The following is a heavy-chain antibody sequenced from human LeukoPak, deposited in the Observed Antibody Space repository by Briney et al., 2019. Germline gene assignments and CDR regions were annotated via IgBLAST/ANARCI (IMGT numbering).Heavy chain of an antibody. Sequence: SETLSLTCTVSGGSISSYYWSWIRQPPGKGLEWIGYIYYSGSTNYNPSLKSRVTISVDTSKNQFSLKLSSVTAADTAVYYCASTLISSGRPYYFDYWGQGTLVTVSS. CDR1: GGSISSYY. J-gene: IGHJ4*02. CDR2: IYYSGST. V-gene: IGHV4-59*01. D-gene: IGHD2-21*01. CDR3: ASTLISSGRPYYFDY.